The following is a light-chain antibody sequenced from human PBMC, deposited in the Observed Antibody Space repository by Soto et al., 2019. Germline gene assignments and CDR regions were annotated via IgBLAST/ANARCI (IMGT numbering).Light chain of an antibody. CDR1: SSDVGGYNY. Sequence: QSVLTQPRSVSGSPGQSLTISCTGTSSDVGGYNYVSWYQQHPGKAPKLMIYDVTKRPSGVPDRFSGSKSGNTASLTISGLQAEDEGDYYCCSHAGSYTYVFGTGTKVPS. CDR3: CSHAGSYTYV. CDR2: DVT. J-gene: IGLJ1*01. V-gene: IGLV2-11*01.